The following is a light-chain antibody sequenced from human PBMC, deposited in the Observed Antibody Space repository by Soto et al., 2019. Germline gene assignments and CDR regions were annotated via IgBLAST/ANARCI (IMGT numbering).Light chain of an antibody. J-gene: IGKJ1*01. V-gene: IGKV4-1*01. Sequence: DIVMTQSPDSLPVSLGERATINCKSSQNIFYRPNNKNYLAWYQQKPGQPPELLIYWASIREPGVPDRFSGSGSGTDFTHTISRLQSGDVAVYDGQQYYIARTFGQGTKVDSK. CDR3: QQYYIART. CDR1: QNIFYRPNNKNY. CDR2: WAS.